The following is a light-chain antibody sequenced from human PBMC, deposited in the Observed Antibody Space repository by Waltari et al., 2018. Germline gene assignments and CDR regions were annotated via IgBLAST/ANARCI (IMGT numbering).Light chain of an antibody. J-gene: IGKJ4*01. CDR3: QQRRDWPLT. CDR1: QSVTNY. Sequence: DIVLTQSPAILSLSPGARASLPCRASQSVTNYLAWYQQKPGQAPRLLIYDTSNRATGIPARFSGSGFGTDFTLTISSLEPEDFAVYYCQQRRDWPLTFGGGTKVEIK. V-gene: IGKV3-11*01. CDR2: DTS.